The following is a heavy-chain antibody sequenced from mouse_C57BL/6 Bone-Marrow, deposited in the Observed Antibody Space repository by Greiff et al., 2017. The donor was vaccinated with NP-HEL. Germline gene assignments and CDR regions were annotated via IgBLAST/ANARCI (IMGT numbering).Heavy chain of an antibody. CDR3: ARSGYYDYEYYFDY. V-gene: IGHV1-81*01. CDR1: GYTFTSYG. Sequence: VQLQQSGAELARPGASVKLSCKASGYTFTSYGISWVKQRTGQGLEWIGEIYPRSGNTYYNEKFKGKATLTADKSSSTAYMELRSLTSDDSAVYFCARSGYYDYEYYFDYWGQGTTLTVSS. D-gene: IGHD2-4*01. CDR2: IYPRSGNT. J-gene: IGHJ2*01.